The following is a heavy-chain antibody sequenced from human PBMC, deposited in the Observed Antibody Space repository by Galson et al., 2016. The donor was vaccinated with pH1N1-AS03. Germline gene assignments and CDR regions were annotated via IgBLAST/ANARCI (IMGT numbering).Heavy chain of an antibody. V-gene: IGHV3-33*01. Sequence: SLRLSCAASGFTFSSYAIHWVRQAPGKGLEWVAAIWHDGSEKYYADSVKGRFTISRDNSKNTLYLQMNSLRAEDTAVYYCARDRHYYDYIWGTYRYDWYFDLWGRGTLVTVSS. CDR2: IWHDGSEK. D-gene: IGHD3-16*02. CDR3: ARDRHYYDYIWGTYRYDWYFDL. CDR1: GFTFSSYA. J-gene: IGHJ2*01.